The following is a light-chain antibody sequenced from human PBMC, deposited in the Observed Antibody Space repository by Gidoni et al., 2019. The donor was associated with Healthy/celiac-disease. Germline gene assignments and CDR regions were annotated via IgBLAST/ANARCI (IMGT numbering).Light chain of an antibody. V-gene: IGKV3-11*01. CDR1: QSVSSY. CDR2: DAS. CDR3: QQRSNWVPWT. J-gene: IGKJ1*01. Sequence: EIVLTQSPATLSLSPGERATLSCRASQSVSSYLAWYQQKPGQAPRLLIYDASSGSGTDFTPTISSLEPEDFAVYYCQQRSNWVPWTFGQGTKVEIK.